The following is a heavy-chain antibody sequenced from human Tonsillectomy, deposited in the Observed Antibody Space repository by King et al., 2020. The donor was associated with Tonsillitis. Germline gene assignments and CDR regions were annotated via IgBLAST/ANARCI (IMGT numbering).Heavy chain of an antibody. V-gene: IGHV4-34*01. CDR1: DGSFSGYS. D-gene: IGHD5-24*01. CDR2: INHSGST. CDR3: ARDGGWFDP. Sequence: VQLQQWGAGLLKPSETLSLTCAVYDGSFSGYSWSWIRQPPGKGLEWIGEINHSGSTNYNPSLKSRVTISVDRSKNQFSLKLSSVTAADTAVYYCARDGGWFDPWGQGTLVTVSS. J-gene: IGHJ5*02.